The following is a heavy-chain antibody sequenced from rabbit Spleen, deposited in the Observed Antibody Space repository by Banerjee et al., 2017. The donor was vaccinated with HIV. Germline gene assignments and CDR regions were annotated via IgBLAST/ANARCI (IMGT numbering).Heavy chain of an antibody. CDR2: IDTSGNT. CDR3: ARGAGYADYGYLDYFNL. V-gene: IGHV1S69*01. D-gene: IGHD6-1*01. CDR1: GFSLSSYA. J-gene: IGHJ4*01. Sequence: QSVEESGGRLVTPGTPLTLTCAVSGFSLSSYAMGWVRQAPGKGLEYIAIIDTSGNTYYANWAKGRFIISETSSTSVDMRMTSPTTEDTATYFCARGAGYADYGYLDYFNLWGQGTLVTVS.